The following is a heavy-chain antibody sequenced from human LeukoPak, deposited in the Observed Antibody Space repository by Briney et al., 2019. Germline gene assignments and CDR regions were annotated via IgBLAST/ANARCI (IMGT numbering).Heavy chain of an antibody. J-gene: IGHJ4*02. Sequence: GGSLRLSCAGSGFSFSYYSMNWVRQAPGKGLEWVSSISSSSSYIYYADSLKGRFTISRDNAKNSLYLQMNSLRAEDTAVYYCAKDSYYGSGSYPDYWGQGTLVTVSS. V-gene: IGHV3-21*01. CDR1: GFSFSYYS. CDR2: ISSSSSYI. D-gene: IGHD3-10*01. CDR3: AKDSYYGSGSYPDY.